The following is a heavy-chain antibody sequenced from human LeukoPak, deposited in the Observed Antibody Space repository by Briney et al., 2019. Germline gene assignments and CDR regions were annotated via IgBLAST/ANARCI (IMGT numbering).Heavy chain of an antibody. V-gene: IGHV4-34*01. Sequence: SETLSLTCAVYGGSFSGYYWSWIRQPPGKGLEWIGEINHSGSTNYNPSLKSRVTISVDTSKNQFSLKLSSVTAADTAVYYCARESGGYDEGYFDYWGQGTLVTVSS. CDR2: INHSGST. J-gene: IGHJ4*02. CDR1: GGSFSGYY. D-gene: IGHD5-12*01. CDR3: ARESGGYDEGYFDY.